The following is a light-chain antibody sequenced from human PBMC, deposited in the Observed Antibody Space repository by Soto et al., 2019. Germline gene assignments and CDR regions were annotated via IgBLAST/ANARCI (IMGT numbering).Light chain of an antibody. CDR2: GAS. J-gene: IGKJ5*01. V-gene: IGKV3-20*01. Sequence: EIVLTQSPGTLSLSPGERATLSCRASQSVTSSHLAWYQQKPGQAPRLLIYGASSRATGIPDRFSGSGSGTDFTLTINRLEPEDFAVYFCQRYGSSPLITFGQGTRLEIK. CDR1: QSVTSSH. CDR3: QRYGSSPLIT.